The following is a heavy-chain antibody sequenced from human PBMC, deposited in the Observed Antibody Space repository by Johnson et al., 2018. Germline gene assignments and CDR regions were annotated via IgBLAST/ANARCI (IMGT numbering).Heavy chain of an antibody. CDR2: VIPIFGSA. CDR1: GGTFSSYA. D-gene: IGHD5-24*01. J-gene: IGHJ6*02. CDR3: ARGGATKEMTVRGRNHYYFSMDI. Sequence: QVQLVQSGAEVKKPVSSVKVSCKTSGGTFSSYAINCVLQSPGQRLECIGGVIPIFGSANYAQKFEDRVTFTADDPTRTAYMELISLRYEDTAFYYCARGGATKEMTVRGRNHYYFSMDIWGQGTTVTVSS. V-gene: IGHV1-69*12.